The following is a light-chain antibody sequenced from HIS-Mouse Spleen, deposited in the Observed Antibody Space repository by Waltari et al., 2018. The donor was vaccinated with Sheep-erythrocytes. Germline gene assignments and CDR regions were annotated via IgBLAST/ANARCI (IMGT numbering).Light chain of an antibody. V-gene: IGLV3-1*01. J-gene: IGLJ2*01. CDR2: QDS. CDR3: QAWDSSTAEVV. Sequence: SYELTQPPSVSVSPGQTASITCSGDKLGDKYACWYQQKPGQSPVLGIYQDSKRPSGIPDRFSGSNSGNTATLTISGTQAMDEADYYCQAWDSSTAEVVFGGGTKLTVL. CDR1: KLGDKY.